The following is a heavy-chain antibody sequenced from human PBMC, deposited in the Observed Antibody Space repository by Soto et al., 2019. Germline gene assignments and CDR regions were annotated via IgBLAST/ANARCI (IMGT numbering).Heavy chain of an antibody. CDR1: GFTFSTYS. V-gene: IGHV3-48*02. CDR2: ISSSGSPI. D-gene: IGHD2-8*01. CDR3: ARNGGMDV. Sequence: VQLVESGGGSVQPGGSLRLSCAASGFTFSTYSMNWVRQAPGKGLEWVSYISSSGSPIYYADSVKGRFTISRDNAKNSLSLQMNSLRDEDTAVYYCARNGGMDVWGQGTTVTVSS. J-gene: IGHJ6*02.